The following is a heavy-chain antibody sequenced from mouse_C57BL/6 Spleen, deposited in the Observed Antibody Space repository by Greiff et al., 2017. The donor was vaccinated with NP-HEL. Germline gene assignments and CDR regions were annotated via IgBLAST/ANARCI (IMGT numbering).Heavy chain of an antibody. CDR3: TTGYSNHAWFAY. V-gene: IGHV14-4*01. CDR2: IDPENGDT. Sequence: VQLQQSGAELVRPGASVKLSCTASGFNIKDDYMHWVKQRPEQGLEWIGWIDPENGDTEYASKFQGKATITADTSSNTAYLQLSSLTSEDTAVYYCTTGYSNHAWFAYWGQGTLVTVSA. D-gene: IGHD2-5*01. J-gene: IGHJ3*01. CDR1: GFNIKDDY.